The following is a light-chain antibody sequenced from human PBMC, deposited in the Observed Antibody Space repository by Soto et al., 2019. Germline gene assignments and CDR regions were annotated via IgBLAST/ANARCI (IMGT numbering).Light chain of an antibody. J-gene: IGKJ4*01. CDR1: QNVATN. CDR3: QQYNNWPLT. V-gene: IGKV3-15*01. CDR2: GAS. Sequence: EAVLTQSPATLSVSPGAGAPLSCRARQNVATNLAWYQQRPGQAPRLLIYGASKRAIGLPARFSGSGSGTEFTLTITSLQSEDFAVYYCQQYNNWPLTFGGGTKVDIK.